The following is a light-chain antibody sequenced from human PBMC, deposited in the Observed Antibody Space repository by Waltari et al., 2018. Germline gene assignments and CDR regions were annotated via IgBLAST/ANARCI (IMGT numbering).Light chain of an antibody. CDR2: GAS. CDR1: QSLTKRY. V-gene: IGKV3-20*01. J-gene: IGKJ2*01. CDR3: QQYGSSILYT. Sequence: EVVLTQSPGTLSLSPGEKATLSCRASQSLTKRYLAWYQQKPGQAPSLLIYGASSRAAGIPARFSGSGSGTDFTLTTNRLEPDDFAVYYCQQYGSSILYTFGQGTKLEIK.